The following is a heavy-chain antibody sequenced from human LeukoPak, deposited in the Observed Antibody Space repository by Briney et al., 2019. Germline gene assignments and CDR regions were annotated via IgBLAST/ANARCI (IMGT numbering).Heavy chain of an antibody. D-gene: IGHD5-18*01. CDR2: INPNSGGT. CDR1: GYTFTGYY. V-gene: IGHV1-2*04. J-gene: IGHJ3*02. CDR3: ATPPRGYSSAFDI. Sequence: ASVKVSCKASGYTFTGYYMHWVRQAPGQGLEWMGWINPNSGGTNYAQKFQGWVTMTRDTSISTAYMELSRLRSDDTAVYYCATPPRGYSSAFDIWGQGTMVTVSS.